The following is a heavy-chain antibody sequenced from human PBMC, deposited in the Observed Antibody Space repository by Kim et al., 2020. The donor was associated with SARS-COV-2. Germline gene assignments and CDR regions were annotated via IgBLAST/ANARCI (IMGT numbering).Heavy chain of an antibody. Sequence: SETLSLTCAVYGGSFSGYYWSWIRQPPGKGLEWIGEINHSGSTNYNPSLKSRVTISVDTSKNQFPLKLSSVTAADTAVYYCARGEYYYDSSATFDYWGQGTLVTVSS. J-gene: IGHJ4*02. CDR3: ARGEYYYDSSATFDY. D-gene: IGHD3-22*01. CDR1: GGSFSGYY. V-gene: IGHV4-34*01. CDR2: INHSGST.